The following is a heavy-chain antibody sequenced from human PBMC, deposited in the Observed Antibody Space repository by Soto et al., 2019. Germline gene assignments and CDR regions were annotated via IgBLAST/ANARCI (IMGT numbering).Heavy chain of an antibody. CDR3: ARSPYLAAAPDV. CDR1: GGSISSSNW. D-gene: IGHD6-13*01. CDR2: IYHSGST. Sequence: QVQLQESGPGLVKPSGTLSLTCAVSGGSISSSNWWNWDRQTPGKGLEWIGEIYHSGSTNYNPSLKGRVTKSVDKSKNQFSLKLNSVTAADTAVYYCARSPYLAAAPDVWGQGTTGTVSS. J-gene: IGHJ6*02. V-gene: IGHV4-4*02.